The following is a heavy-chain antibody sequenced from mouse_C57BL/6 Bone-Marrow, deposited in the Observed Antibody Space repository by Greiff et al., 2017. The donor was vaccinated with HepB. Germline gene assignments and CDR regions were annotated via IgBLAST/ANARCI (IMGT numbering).Heavy chain of an antibody. CDR3: ARQYYGNLFDY. CDR2: ISSGGSYT. D-gene: IGHD2-1*01. Sequence: EVMLVESGGDLVKPGGSLKLSCAASGFTFSSYGMSWVRQTPDKRLEWVATISSGGSYTYYPDSVKGRFTISRDNAKNTLYLQMSSLKSEDTAMYYCARQYYGNLFDYWGQGTTLTVSS. V-gene: IGHV5-6*01. J-gene: IGHJ2*01. CDR1: GFTFSSYG.